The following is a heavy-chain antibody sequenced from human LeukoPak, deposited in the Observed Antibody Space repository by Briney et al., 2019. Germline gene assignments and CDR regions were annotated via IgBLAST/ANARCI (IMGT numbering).Heavy chain of an antibody. V-gene: IGHV1-24*01. J-gene: IGHJ4*02. CDR2: FDPEDGET. CDR1: GYTLTELS. D-gene: IGHD1-26*01. Sequence: ASVTVSFKVSGYTLTELSMHWVRQAPGKGLEWVGGFDPEDGETIYAQKFQGRVTMTEDTSTDTAYMELSSLRSEDTAVYYCAILPWELREYYFDYWGQGTLVTVSS. CDR3: AILPWELREYYFDY.